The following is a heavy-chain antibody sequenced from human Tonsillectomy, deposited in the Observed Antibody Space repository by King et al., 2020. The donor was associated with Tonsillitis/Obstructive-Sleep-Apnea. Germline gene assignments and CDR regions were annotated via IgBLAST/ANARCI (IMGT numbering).Heavy chain of an antibody. V-gene: IGHV1-69*10. Sequence: QLVQSGAVVKKPGSSVKVSCKTSGGTFSNYAISWVRQAPGQGLEWMGGIIPILGIANYAQKFQGRVTITADKSTSTAYMELSSLRYEDTAAYYCARDQDSSNYYYYYGMDVWGQGTTVTVSS. D-gene: IGHD4-11*01. J-gene: IGHJ6*02. CDR3: ARDQDSSNYYYYYGMDV. CDR1: GGTFSNYA. CDR2: IIPILGIA.